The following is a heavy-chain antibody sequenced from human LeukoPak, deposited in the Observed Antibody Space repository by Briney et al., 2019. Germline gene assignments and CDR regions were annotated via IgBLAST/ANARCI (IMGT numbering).Heavy chain of an antibody. CDR1: GYTLTELS. CDR3: ARRRSSSGTRPYYDILTGYSQRDFDY. V-gene: IGHV1-24*01. CDR2: FDPEDGET. J-gene: IGHJ4*02. D-gene: IGHD3-9*01. Sequence: ASVKVSCKVSGYTLTELSMHWVRQAPGEGLEWMGGFDPEDGETIYAQKFQGRVTMTEDTSTDTAYMELSRLRSEDTAVYSCARRRSSSGTRPYYDILTGYSQRDFDYWGQGTLVTVSS.